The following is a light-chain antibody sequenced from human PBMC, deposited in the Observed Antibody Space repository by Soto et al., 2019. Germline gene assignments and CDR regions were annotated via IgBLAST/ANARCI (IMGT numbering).Light chain of an antibody. J-gene: IGKJ2*01. CDR3: QQYNNWPLYT. CDR1: QSVSSN. CDR2: GAS. V-gene: IGKV3-15*01. Sequence: EIVMTQSPATLSVSPGERATLSCRASQSVSSNLAWYQQKPGQAPRLLIYGASTRATGIPARFSGSWSGTEFTLTISSLQSEDFAVYHCQQYNNWPLYTFGQGTKLEIK.